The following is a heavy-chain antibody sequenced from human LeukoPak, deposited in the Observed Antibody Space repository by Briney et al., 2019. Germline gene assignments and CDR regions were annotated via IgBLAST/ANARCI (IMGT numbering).Heavy chain of an antibody. Sequence: PRGALRLSCAASGFTASTNYMSWVRQAPGKGLEWVSLIYSGGGTYYADSVKGRVTISRDNSRNTLSLQMNSLRVDDTAVYYCARGFRSVTTWGYFDYWGQGALVTVSS. CDR2: IYSGGGT. CDR1: GFTASTNY. CDR3: ARGFRSVTTWGYFDY. V-gene: IGHV3-66*01. J-gene: IGHJ4*02. D-gene: IGHD4-17*01.